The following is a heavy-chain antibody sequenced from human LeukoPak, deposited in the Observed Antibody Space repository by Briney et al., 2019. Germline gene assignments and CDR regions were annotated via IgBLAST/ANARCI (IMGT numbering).Heavy chain of an antibody. J-gene: IGHJ5*02. CDR3: AKTGSGWYVVNYNWFDP. V-gene: IGHV3-21*04. CDR1: GFTFSSYS. D-gene: IGHD6-19*01. Sequence: GGSLRLSCAASGFTFSSYSMNWVRQAPGKGLEWVSSISSSSSYIYYADSVKGRFTIPRDNSKNTLYLQMNSLRAEDTAVYYCAKTGSGWYVVNYNWFDPWGQGTLVTVSS. CDR2: ISSSSSYI.